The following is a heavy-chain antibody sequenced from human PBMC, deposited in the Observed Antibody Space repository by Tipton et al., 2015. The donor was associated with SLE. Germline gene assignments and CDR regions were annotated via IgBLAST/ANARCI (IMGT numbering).Heavy chain of an antibody. V-gene: IGHV4-59*01. J-gene: IGHJ3*02. D-gene: IGHD3-3*02. CDR3: ARELAYGAFDI. Sequence: TLSLTCTVSGGSISSYYWSWVRQPPGKGLECIGYIYYSGSTNYNPSLKSRVTISVDTSKNQFSLKLSSVTAADTAVYYCARELAYGAFDIWGQGTMVTVSS. CDR2: IYYSGST. CDR1: GGSISSYY.